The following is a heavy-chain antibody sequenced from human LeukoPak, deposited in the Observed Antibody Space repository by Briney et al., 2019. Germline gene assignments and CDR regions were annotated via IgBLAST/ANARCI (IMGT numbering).Heavy chain of an antibody. CDR1: GFTFSSYA. CDR3: AKDSYDTSI. D-gene: IGHD3-22*01. Sequence: GGSLRLSCVPSGFTFSSYAMSWVRQAPGKGLEWVSGISGSGGSTYYADSVKGRFTISRDNSKNTLYAQMNSLRAEDTAVYYCAKDSYDTSIWGQGTLVTVSS. CDR2: ISGSGGST. V-gene: IGHV3-23*01. J-gene: IGHJ4*02.